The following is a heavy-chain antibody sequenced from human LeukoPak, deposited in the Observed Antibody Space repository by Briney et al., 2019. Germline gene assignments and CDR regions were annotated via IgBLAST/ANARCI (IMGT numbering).Heavy chain of an antibody. J-gene: IGHJ4*02. D-gene: IGHD1-1*01. CDR3: TRGGGQLDF. CDR2: ISGSGGST. Sequence: GGSLRLSCAASGFTFSSYAMSWVRQAPGKGLEWVSAISGSGGSTYYADSVKGRFTISRDDAKYSLYLHMNSLRAEDTAVYYCTRGGGQLDFWGQGTLVTVSS. CDR1: GFTFSSYA. V-gene: IGHV3-23*01.